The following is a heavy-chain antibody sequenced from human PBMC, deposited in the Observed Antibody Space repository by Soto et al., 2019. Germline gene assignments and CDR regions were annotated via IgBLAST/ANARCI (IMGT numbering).Heavy chain of an antibody. CDR1: GGSVSNISEH. J-gene: IGHJ6*02. D-gene: IGHD3-10*01. Sequence: SKTQSLTYTVSGGSVSNISEHWSRVRQPPGKGLEWIGYIYYSGSADYNPSLGSRVTISLDTSKNQFSLKLSSVATADTVVYYCARGVGFGYYNDRMDLWGQGTTVTVSS. V-gene: IGHV4-61*01. CDR2: IYYSGSA. CDR3: ARGVGFGYYNDRMDL.